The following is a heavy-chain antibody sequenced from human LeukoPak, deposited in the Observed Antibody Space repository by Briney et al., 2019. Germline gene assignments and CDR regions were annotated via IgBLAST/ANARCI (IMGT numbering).Heavy chain of an antibody. Sequence: GESLKISCKGSAYSFTTYWNGWGRQMPGKGLEWMGINYPGDSDTRYSPSFQGQVTISADKSTNTAYLHWSSLKASDAAMYYCATQTRYSSSWDYWGQGTLVTVSS. CDR3: ATQTRYSSSWDY. J-gene: IGHJ4*02. V-gene: IGHV5-51*01. CDR2: NYPGDSDT. D-gene: IGHD6-13*01. CDR1: AYSFTTYW.